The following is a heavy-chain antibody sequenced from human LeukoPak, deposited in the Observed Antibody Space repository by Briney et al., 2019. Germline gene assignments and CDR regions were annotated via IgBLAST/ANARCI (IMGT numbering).Heavy chain of an antibody. CDR3: ARGQHDYGDYGDAFGI. J-gene: IGHJ3*02. D-gene: IGHD4-17*01. CDR1: GYTFTSYG. V-gene: IGHV1-18*01. Sequence: ASVKVSCKASGYTFTSYGISWVRQAPGQGLEWMGWISAYNGNTNYAQKLQGRVTMTTDTSTSTAYMELRSLRSDDTAVYYCARGQHDYGDYGDAFGIWGQGTMVTVSS. CDR2: ISAYNGNT.